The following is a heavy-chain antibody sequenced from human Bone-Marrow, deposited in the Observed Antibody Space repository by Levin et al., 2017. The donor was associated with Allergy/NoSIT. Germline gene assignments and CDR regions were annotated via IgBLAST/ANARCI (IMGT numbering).Heavy chain of an antibody. D-gene: IGHD1-14*01. CDR1: GYTFTAYY. Sequence: KISCETSGYTFTAYYMHWVRLAPGQGLEWMGRIHPNTGGTNYAQKFQGRITLTRDTSINTAYMELSSLRSDDTAVYYCARDALALTNRKFDPWGQGTLVTVSS. J-gene: IGHJ5*02. CDR3: ARDALALTNRKFDP. CDR2: IHPNTGGT. V-gene: IGHV1-2*06.